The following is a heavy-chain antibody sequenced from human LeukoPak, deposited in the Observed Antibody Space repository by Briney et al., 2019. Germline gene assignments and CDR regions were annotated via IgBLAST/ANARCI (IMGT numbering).Heavy chain of an antibody. J-gene: IGHJ4*02. V-gene: IGHV3-30*02. Sequence: GGSLRLSCAASGFTFSSYGMHWVRQAPGKGLEGVAFIRYDGSNKYYADSVKGRFTISRDNSKNTLYLQMNSLRAEDTAVYYCAKGGPRYYYGSGSYLYWGQGTLVTVSS. CDR2: IRYDGSNK. CDR1: GFTFSSYG. CDR3: AKGGPRYYYGSGSYLY. D-gene: IGHD3-10*01.